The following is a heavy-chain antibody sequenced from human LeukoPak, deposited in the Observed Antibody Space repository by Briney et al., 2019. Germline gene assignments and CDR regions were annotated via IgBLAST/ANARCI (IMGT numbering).Heavy chain of an antibody. CDR2: TDGGGSRT. Sequence: GGSLRLSCAASGFTFSNHWMHWVRQVPGKGPVWVSRTDGGGSRTSYADSVKGRFSISSDNGKSNLYLQMNSLRVEDTAVYFCARGPGSSGGAYVGDYWGHGTLVTVSS. V-gene: IGHV3-74*01. D-gene: IGHD3-22*01. J-gene: IGHJ4*01. CDR1: GFTFSNHW. CDR3: ARGPGSSGGAYVGDY.